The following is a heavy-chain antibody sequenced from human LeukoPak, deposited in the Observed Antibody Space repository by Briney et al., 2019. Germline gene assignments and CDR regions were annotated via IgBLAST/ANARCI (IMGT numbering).Heavy chain of an antibody. Sequence: GRSLRLSCAASGFTFDDYAMHWVRQAPGKGLEWVSGISWNSGSIGYADSVKGRFTISRDNAKNSLYLQMNSLRAEDTALYYCAKGSSGYDWYPGIDYWGQGTLVTVSS. J-gene: IGHJ4*02. CDR2: ISWNSGSI. CDR3: AKGSSGYDWYPGIDY. CDR1: GFTFDDYA. V-gene: IGHV3-9*01. D-gene: IGHD5-12*01.